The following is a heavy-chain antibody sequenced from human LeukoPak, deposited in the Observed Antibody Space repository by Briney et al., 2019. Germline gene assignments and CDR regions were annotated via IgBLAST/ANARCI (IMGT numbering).Heavy chain of an antibody. V-gene: IGHV3-23*01. Sequence: GGSLRLSCAASGFTFSSYGMSWVRQAPGKGLEWVSAISGSGGSTFYADSVKGRFTISRDNPKNTLFLQMNSLRAEDTAVYYCARDSRTVSDAFDIWGQGTMVTVSS. J-gene: IGHJ3*02. D-gene: IGHD4-17*01. CDR3: ARDSRTVSDAFDI. CDR2: ISGSGGST. CDR1: GFTFSSYG.